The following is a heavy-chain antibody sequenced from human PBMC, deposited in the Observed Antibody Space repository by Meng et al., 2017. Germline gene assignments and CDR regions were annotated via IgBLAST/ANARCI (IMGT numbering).Heavy chain of an antibody. V-gene: IGHV4-4*02. J-gene: IGHJ4*02. CDR2: ISHSGST. CDR1: GGSISSSTW. D-gene: IGHD4-17*01. CDR3: ARGTDYGDYYFDY. Sequence: QGRLQESGPGLVMPSGTLSLTCAISGGSISSSTWWSCVRQPPGKWLEWIGEISHSGSTNYNPSLKSRVTISVDKSKNQFSLKLSSVTAADTAVYYCARGTDYGDYYFDYWGQGTLVTVSS.